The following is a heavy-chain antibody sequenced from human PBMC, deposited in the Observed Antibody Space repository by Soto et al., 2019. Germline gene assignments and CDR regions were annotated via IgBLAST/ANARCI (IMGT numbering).Heavy chain of an antibody. CDR1: GGTFSSYA. V-gene: IGHV1-69*05. CDR3: ARHVPAAGYYYGMDV. J-gene: IGHJ6*02. D-gene: IGHD2-2*01. Sequence: QVQLVQSGAEVKKPGSSVKVSCKASGGTFSSYAISWVRQAPGQGLEWMGGIIPIFGTANYAQKFQGRVTXTXAXSXXTADMERSSLRSEDTAVYYCARHVPAAGYYYGMDVWGQGTTVTVSS. CDR2: IIPIFGTA.